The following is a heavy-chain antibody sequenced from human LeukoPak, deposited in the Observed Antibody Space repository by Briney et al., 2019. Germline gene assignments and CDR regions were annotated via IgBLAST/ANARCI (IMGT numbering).Heavy chain of an antibody. D-gene: IGHD4-17*01. Sequence: ASVKVSCKASGYTFTGYYMYWVRQAPGQGLECLGRINPNSGGTNYAQKFQGRVTMTRDTSISTAYMELSRLRSDDTAVYYCARGLYGDQNWFDPWGQGTLVTVSS. V-gene: IGHV1-2*06. CDR2: INPNSGGT. CDR1: GYTFTGYY. J-gene: IGHJ5*02. CDR3: ARGLYGDQNWFDP.